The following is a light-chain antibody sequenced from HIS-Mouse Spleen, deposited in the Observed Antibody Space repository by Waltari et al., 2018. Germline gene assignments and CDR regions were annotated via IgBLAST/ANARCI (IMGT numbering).Light chain of an antibody. CDR3: QQYDSYPWT. V-gene: IGKV1-8*01. J-gene: IGKJ1*01. CDR1: QGISSY. Sequence: AIRMTQSPSSFSASTGDRVTITCRPSQGISSYLAWYQQNPGKAPKLLIYAASTLQSGVPSRFSGSGSGTDFTLTLSCLQSEDFATYYWQQYDSYPWTFGQGTKVEIK. CDR2: AAS.